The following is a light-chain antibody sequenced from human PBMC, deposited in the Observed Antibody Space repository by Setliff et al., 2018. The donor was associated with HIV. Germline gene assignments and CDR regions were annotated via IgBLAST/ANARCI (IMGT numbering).Light chain of an antibody. CDR3: LLSYSGARGV. V-gene: IGLV7-46*01. J-gene: IGLJ1*01. CDR2: NAN. CDR1: TGPVTTSHY. Sequence: QAVVTQEPSVTVSPGGTVTLTCDSSTGPVTTSHYPYWFQQKPGQAPRTLIYNANKKPSWTPARFSGSLLGGKAALTLSGVQPDDEADYYCLLSYSGARGVFGTGTKVTVL.